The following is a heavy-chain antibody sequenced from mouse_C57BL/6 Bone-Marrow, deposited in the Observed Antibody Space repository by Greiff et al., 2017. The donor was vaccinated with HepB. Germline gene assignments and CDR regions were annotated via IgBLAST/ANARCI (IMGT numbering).Heavy chain of an antibody. D-gene: IGHD4-1*01. CDR3: ARWTGTGYFDY. CDR1: GYSFTSYY. J-gene: IGHJ2*01. V-gene: IGHV1-66*01. Sequence: QVQLQQSGPELVKPGASVKISCKASGYSFTSYYIHWVKQRPGQGLEWIGWIYPGSGNTKYNEKFKGKATLTADTSSSTAYMQLSSLTSEDSAVYYCARWTGTGYFDYWGQGTTLTVSS. CDR2: IYPGSGNT.